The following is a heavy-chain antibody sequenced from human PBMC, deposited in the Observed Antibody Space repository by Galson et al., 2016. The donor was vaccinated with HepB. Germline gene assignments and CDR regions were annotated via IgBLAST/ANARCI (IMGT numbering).Heavy chain of an antibody. D-gene: IGHD3-10*01. CDR2: ISSDSNYI. J-gene: IGHJ4*02. CDR3: ARGPPQRGIIRSFFNY. CDR1: GFTFSIYS. Sequence: SLRLSCAASGFTFSIYSMNWVRQAPGKGLEWVSSISSDSNYIYYADSLKGRLTISRDNAKNSVYLQMNSLRAEDTAVYYCARGPPQRGIIRSFFNYWGQGTLVTVSS. V-gene: IGHV3-21*01.